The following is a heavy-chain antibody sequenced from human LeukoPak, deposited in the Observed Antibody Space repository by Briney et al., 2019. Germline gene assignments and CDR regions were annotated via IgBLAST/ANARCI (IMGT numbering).Heavy chain of an antibody. V-gene: IGHV3-30*18. Sequence: GGSLRLSCAASGFTFSSYGMHWVRQAPGKELEWVAVISYDGSNKYYADSVKGRFTISRDNSKNTLYLQMNSLRAEDTAVYYCAKAGIAAAGFDPWGQGTLVTVSS. CDR3: AKAGIAAAGFDP. D-gene: IGHD6-13*01. J-gene: IGHJ5*02. CDR2: ISYDGSNK. CDR1: GFTFSSYG.